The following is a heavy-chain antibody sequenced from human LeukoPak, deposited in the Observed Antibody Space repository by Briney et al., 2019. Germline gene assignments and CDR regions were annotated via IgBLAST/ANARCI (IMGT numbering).Heavy chain of an antibody. Sequence: GGSLRLSCAASGFTVSSNYMSWVRQAPGKGLEWVSVIYSGGSTYYADSVKGRFTISRDNSKNTLYLQVNSLRAEDTAVYYCARALRFLDYDYWGQGTLVTVSS. CDR1: GFTVSSNY. CDR3: ARALRFLDYDY. CDR2: IYSGGST. V-gene: IGHV3-66*02. D-gene: IGHD3-3*01. J-gene: IGHJ4*02.